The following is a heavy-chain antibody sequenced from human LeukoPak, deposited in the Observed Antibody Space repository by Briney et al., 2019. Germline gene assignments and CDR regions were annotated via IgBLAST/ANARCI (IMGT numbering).Heavy chain of an antibody. J-gene: IGHJ1*01. V-gene: IGHV4-38-2*02. CDR3: ARPYSSSWKYFQH. Sequence: PSETLSLTCSVSGYSISSGYYWSWIRQPPGKGLEWIGEINHSGSTNYNPSLKSRVTISVDTSKNQFSLKLSSVTAADTAVYYCARPYSSSWKYFQHWGQGTLVTVSS. CDR1: GYSISSGYY. D-gene: IGHD6-13*01. CDR2: INHSGST.